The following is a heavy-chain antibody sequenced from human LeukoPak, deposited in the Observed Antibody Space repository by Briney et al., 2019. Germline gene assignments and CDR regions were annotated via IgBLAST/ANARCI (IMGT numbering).Heavy chain of an antibody. CDR1: GFTVSNNY. CDR3: ARAPRGLSAPFDY. CDR2: FYSGGST. D-gene: IGHD3-16*02. Sequence: GGSLRLSCAASGFTVSNNYMSWVRQAPGKGLEWVSVFYSGGSTYYADSVKGRFIISRHNSKNTVYLQINSLRPEDTAVYYCARAPRGLSAPFDYGGQGTLVTVSS. V-gene: IGHV3-53*04. J-gene: IGHJ4*02.